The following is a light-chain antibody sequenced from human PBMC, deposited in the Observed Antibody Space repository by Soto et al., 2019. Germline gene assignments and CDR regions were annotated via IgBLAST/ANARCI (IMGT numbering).Light chain of an antibody. J-gene: IGKJ2*01. Sequence: DIQMTQSPSSLSASVGDTVTITCRASQHITNDCAWYQQQAGRAPKCLILLASRLQTGVPSRFSGSGSETEFTLTISSLQPEDFATYYCLHHNGYPPVFGQGTKVEIK. CDR1: QHITND. CDR3: LHHNGYPPV. V-gene: IGKV1-17*01. CDR2: LAS.